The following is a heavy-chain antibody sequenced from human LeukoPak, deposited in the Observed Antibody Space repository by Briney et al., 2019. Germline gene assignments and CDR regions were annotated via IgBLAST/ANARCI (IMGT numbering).Heavy chain of an antibody. V-gene: IGHV1-69*04. CDR1: GGTFSSYA. CDR2: IIPILGIA. D-gene: IGHD6-13*01. CDR3: ARSPTSSSWYGDWYFDL. Sequence: GASVKVSCKASGGTFSSYAISWVRQAPGQGLEWMGRIIPILGIANYAQKFQGRVTITVDKSTSTAYMELSSLRSEDTAVYYCARSPTSSSWYGDWYFDLWGRGTLVTVSS. J-gene: IGHJ2*01.